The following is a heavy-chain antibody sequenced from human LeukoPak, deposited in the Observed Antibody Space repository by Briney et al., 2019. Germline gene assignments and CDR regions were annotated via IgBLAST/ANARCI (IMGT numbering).Heavy chain of an antibody. Sequence: SETLSLTCTVSGDSISTSNSYWGWIRQPPGKGLEWIGSIYYSGNTYYNASLKSRVTISVDTSKNQFSLKLSSVTAADTAVYYCARAPNWGAFDIWGQGKMVTVSS. V-gene: IGHV4-39*01. CDR2: IYYSGNT. J-gene: IGHJ3*02. CDR1: GDSISTSNSY. D-gene: IGHD7-27*01. CDR3: ARAPNWGAFDI.